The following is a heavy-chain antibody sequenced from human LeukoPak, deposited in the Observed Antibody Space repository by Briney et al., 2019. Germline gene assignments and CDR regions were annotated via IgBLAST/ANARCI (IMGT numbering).Heavy chain of an antibody. J-gene: IGHJ5*02. CDR3: ASLDTAKQPLANH. D-gene: IGHD5-18*01. CDR1: GLTVSNHW. V-gene: IGHV3-7*03. CDR2: IKQERGQE. Sequence: GGSLRLSCVASGLTVSNHWMSWVRQAPGKGLEWVANIKQERGQEYYVDSVKGRFTISKDSAKNSLYLQMNSLRVEDTAMYYCASLDTAKQPLANHWGQGTVITVFS.